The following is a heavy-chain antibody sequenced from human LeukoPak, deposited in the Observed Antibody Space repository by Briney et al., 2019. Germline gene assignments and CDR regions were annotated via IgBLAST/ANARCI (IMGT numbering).Heavy chain of an antibody. V-gene: IGHV1-2*04. J-gene: IGHJ6*02. CDR3: ARDVRYYGMDV. CDR2: INPNSGGT. D-gene: IGHD3-10*01. Sequence: ASVKVSCKASGGTFSSYAISWVRQAPGQGLEWMGWINPNSGGTNYAQKFQGWVTMTRDTSISTAYMELSRLRSDDTAVYYCARDVRYYGMDVWGQGTTVTVSS. CDR1: GGTFSSYA.